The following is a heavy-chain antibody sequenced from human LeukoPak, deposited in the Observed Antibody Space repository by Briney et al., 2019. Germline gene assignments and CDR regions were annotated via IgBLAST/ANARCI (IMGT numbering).Heavy chain of an antibody. CDR3: ARGGDIRGKKYGLSP. D-gene: IGHD3-10*01. J-gene: IGHJ5*02. V-gene: IGHV1-2*02. CDR2: ININSGDT. CDR1: GYTFTDYY. Sequence: ASVKVSCKASGYTFTDYYMHWVRQAPEQGLEWTGWININSGDTKYTQNFEGRVTMTRDTSISTGYMELSRLRSDDTAVYYCARGGDIRGKKYGLSPWGQGTLVTVSS.